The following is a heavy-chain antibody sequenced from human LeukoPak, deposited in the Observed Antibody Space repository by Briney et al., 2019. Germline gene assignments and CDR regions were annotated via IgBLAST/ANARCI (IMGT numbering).Heavy chain of an antibody. V-gene: IGHV3-23*01. CDR2: ISGSGGST. Sequence: GSLRLSCAASGFTFSSYAMSWVRQAPGKGLEWVSAISGSGGSTYYADSVKGRFTISRDNSKNTLYLQMNSLRAEDTAVYYCAKAKGTFGVVIPHYFDYWGQGTLVTVSS. J-gene: IGHJ4*02. CDR1: GFTFSSYA. D-gene: IGHD3-3*01. CDR3: AKAKGTFGVVIPHYFDY.